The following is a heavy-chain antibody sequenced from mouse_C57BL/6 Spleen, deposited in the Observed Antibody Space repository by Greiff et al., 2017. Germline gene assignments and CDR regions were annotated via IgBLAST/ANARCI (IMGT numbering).Heavy chain of an antibody. Sequence: EVKLMESGGGLVKPGGSLKLSCAASGFTFSDYGMHWVRQAPEEGLEWVAYISSGSSTIYYADTVKGRFTISKDNAKNTLFLQMTSLRSEDTAMYYCARGNWDGYFDYWGQGTTLTVSS. J-gene: IGHJ2*01. V-gene: IGHV5-17*01. CDR1: GFTFSDYG. CDR2: ISSGSSTI. CDR3: ARGNWDGYFDY. D-gene: IGHD4-1*01.